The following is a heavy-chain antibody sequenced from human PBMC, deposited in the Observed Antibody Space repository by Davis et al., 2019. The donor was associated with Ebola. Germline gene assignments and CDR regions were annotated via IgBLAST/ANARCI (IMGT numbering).Heavy chain of an antibody. V-gene: IGHV4-59*01. D-gene: IGHD4-23*01. J-gene: IGHJ4*02. Sequence: PSETLSLTCTVSGGSISSYYWSWIRQPPGKGLEWIGYIYYSGSTNYNPSLKSRVTISVDTSKNQFSLKLSSVTAADTAVYYCARAPYGGHPDYWGQGTLVTVSS. CDR1: GGSISSYY. CDR3: ARAPYGGHPDY. CDR2: IYYSGST.